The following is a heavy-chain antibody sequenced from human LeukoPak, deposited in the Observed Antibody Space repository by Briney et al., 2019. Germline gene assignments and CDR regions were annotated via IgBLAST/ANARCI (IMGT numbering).Heavy chain of an antibody. Sequence: PSETLSLTCTVSGVSLSSYYWSWIRPPPGKGLEWIGYIYYSGSTNYNPSLKSRVTISGETTKNQFSLKLSSVTAADTAVYYCARDVGYYYDSSGYPDIWGQGTMVTVSS. CDR3: ARDVGYYYDSSGYPDI. V-gene: IGHV4-59*01. J-gene: IGHJ3*02. CDR1: GVSLSSYY. CDR2: IYYSGST. D-gene: IGHD3-22*01.